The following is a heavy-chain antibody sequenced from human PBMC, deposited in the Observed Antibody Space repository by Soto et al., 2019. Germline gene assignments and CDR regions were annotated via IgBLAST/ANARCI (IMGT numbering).Heavy chain of an antibody. D-gene: IGHD3-10*01. J-gene: IGHJ6*02. CDR2: ISSGDSYI. Sequence: PGGSLRLSCAASGFTFSNYKMNWVRQAPGKGLEWISAISSGDSYIYYADSVKGRFTISRDDAKNSLYLQMSSLSVEDTAVYYCARDLMGYLLWFGESAADYGMDVWGQGTTVTVSS. V-gene: IGHV3-21*01. CDR3: ARDLMGYLLWFGESAADYGMDV. CDR1: GFTFSNYK.